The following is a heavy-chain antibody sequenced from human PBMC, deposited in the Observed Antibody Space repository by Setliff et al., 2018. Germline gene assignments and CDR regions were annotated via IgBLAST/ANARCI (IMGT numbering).Heavy chain of an antibody. CDR3: LKKIIAGAGPPYDYFDY. J-gene: IGHJ4*02. CDR1: GFTFRSLA. CDR2: ISYDGSNK. Sequence: AGGSLRLSCAASGFTFRSLAMHWVRQAPGKGLEWVAVISYDGSNKYYADSVKGRFTISRDNSKNTLYLQMNSLRAEDTAVCYCLKKIIAGAGPPYDYFDYWGQGTLVTVSS. D-gene: IGHD1-26*01. V-gene: IGHV3-30*04.